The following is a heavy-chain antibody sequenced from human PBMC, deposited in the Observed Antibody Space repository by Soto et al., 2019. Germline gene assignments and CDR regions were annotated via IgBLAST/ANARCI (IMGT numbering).Heavy chain of an antibody. CDR1: GFTFSNAW. Sequence: GGSLRLSCAASGFTFSNAWMNWVRQAPGKGLEWVGRIKSKTDGGTTDYAAPVKGRFTISRDDSKNTLYLQMNSLKTEDTAVYYCTTDYDSPWFGEFYGMDVWGQGTTVTVSS. CDR2: IKSKTDGGTT. CDR3: TTDYDSPWFGEFYGMDV. V-gene: IGHV3-15*07. D-gene: IGHD3-10*01. J-gene: IGHJ6*02.